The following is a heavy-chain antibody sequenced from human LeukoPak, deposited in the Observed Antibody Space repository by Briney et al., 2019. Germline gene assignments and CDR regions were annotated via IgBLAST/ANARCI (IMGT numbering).Heavy chain of an antibody. V-gene: IGHV3-7*01. D-gene: IGHD2-15*01. CDR2: IRQDGSEK. J-gene: IGHJ4*02. CDR1: DFTFSSYW. CDR3: ARKGTRMNSCPGY. Sequence: PGGSLRLSCAASDFTFSSYWMSWLRQAPGKGLEWVANIRQDGSEKNYVDSVKGRFTISRDNAKNSLYLQMNSLRSEDTAMYYCARKGTRMNSCPGYWGQGTLVTVSS.